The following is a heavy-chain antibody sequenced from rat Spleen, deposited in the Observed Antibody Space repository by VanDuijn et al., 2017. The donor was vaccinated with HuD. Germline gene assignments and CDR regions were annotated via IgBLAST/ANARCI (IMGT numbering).Heavy chain of an antibody. CDR3: ARHNNSSYDDYVMDA. CDR2: ISYEGSST. J-gene: IGHJ4*01. Sequence: EVQLVESGGGLVQPGRSLKLSCAASGFTFSDYYMAWVRQAPTKGLEWVASISYEGSSTYYGDSVKGRFTISRDNAKSTLYLQMNSLRSEDTATYYCARHNNSSYDDYVMDAWGQGASVTVSS. V-gene: IGHV5-22*01. D-gene: IGHD1-2*01. CDR1: GFTFSDYY.